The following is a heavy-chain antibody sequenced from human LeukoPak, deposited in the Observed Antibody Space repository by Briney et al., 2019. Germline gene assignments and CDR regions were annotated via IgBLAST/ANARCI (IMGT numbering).Heavy chain of an antibody. CDR2: ISWNSGSI. V-gene: IGHV3-9*01. CDR3: AKDLVLSGYDLTFDY. D-gene: IGHD5-12*01. J-gene: IGHJ4*02. CDR1: GCTFADYA. Sequence: PVRSLRLSCAASGCTFADYAIQSVRQAPREGVERVSGISWNSGSIGYADSVKGRFTISRDNARNSLYLQMNSLRAEDTALYYCAKDLVLSGYDLTFDYWGQGTLVTVSS.